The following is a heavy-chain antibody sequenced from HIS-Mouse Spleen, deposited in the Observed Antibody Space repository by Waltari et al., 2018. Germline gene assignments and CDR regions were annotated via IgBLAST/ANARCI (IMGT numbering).Heavy chain of an antibody. Sequence: QLQLQESGPGLVKPSETLSLTCTVSGGSISSSSYYWGWIRQPPGKGLVGIGSIYYSGRPFYNPALKGRVTISVDTSKNQFSLKLSSVTAADTAVYYCAREIPYSSSWYDWYFDLWGRGTLVTVSS. CDR1: GGSISSSSYY. CDR2: IYYSGRP. CDR3: AREIPYSSSWYDWYFDL. D-gene: IGHD6-13*01. J-gene: IGHJ2*01. V-gene: IGHV4-39*07.